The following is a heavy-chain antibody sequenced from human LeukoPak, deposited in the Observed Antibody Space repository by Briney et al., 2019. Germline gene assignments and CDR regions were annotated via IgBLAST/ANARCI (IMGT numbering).Heavy chain of an antibody. CDR2: IKRKTDGGTT. Sequence: GASLRLSCAASGFIFSNYAMTWVRQAPGKGLEWVGRIKRKTDGGTTDYAAPVKGRFTISRDDSKNTLYLQMNSLKTEDTAVYYCTSTLVLRGQGTLVTVSS. CDR1: GFIFSNYA. CDR3: TSTLVL. D-gene: IGHD5/OR15-5a*01. J-gene: IGHJ4*02. V-gene: IGHV3-15*01.